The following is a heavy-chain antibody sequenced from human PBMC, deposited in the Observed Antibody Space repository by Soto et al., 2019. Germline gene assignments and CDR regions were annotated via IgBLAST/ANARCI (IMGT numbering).Heavy chain of an antibody. CDR3: ARNSYGTGWYDF. Sequence: QVQLVQSGAEVKKPGASVKISCEASGYTFTKYAIHWVRQAPGQGFEWIGWINVGNGNTEHSQKFLDRVTITRDTSASTADMALSGLRYEDTALYYCARNSYGTGWYDFWGQGTLVTVSS. CDR2: INVGNGNT. V-gene: IGHV1-3*01. J-gene: IGHJ5*01. D-gene: IGHD1-7*01. CDR1: GYTFTKYA.